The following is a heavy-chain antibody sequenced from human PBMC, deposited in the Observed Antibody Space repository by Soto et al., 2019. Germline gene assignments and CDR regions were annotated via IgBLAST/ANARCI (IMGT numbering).Heavy chain of an antibody. D-gene: IGHD3-22*01. J-gene: IGHJ5*02. CDR2: IYHSGTT. CDR1: VFSISSGYF. V-gene: IGHV4-38-2*02. CDR3: ARDSSGYYWFDP. Sequence: SETLSLTCSVSVFSISSGYFWGFIRQPPGKGPEWLGSIYHSGTTYYNPSVKGRVTISVDTSKNQFSLKMSSVTAADTAVYYCARDSSGYYWFDPWGQGTLVTVSS.